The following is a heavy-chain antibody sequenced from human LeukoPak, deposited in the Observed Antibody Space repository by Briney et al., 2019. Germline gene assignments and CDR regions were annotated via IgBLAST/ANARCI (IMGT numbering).Heavy chain of an antibody. D-gene: IGHD6-13*01. Sequence: GRSLRLSCAASGFTLDDYAMHWVRQAPGKGLEWVSGISWNSGSIGYADSVKGRFTISRDNAKNSLYLQMNSLRAEDTALYYCAKDKHSSSWYYFDYWGQGTLVTVSS. CDR3: AKDKHSSSWYYFDY. CDR1: GFTLDDYA. CDR2: ISWNSGSI. V-gene: IGHV3-9*01. J-gene: IGHJ4*02.